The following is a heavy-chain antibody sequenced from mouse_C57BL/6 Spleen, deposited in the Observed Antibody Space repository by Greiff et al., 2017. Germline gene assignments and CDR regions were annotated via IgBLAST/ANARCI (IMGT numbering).Heavy chain of an antibody. CDR2: IDPETGGT. V-gene: IGHV1-15*01. D-gene: IGHD2-1*01. Sequence: VKLQQSGAELVRPGASVTLSCKASGYTFTDYEMHWVKQTPVHGLEWIGAIDPETGGTAYNQKFKGKAILTADKSSSTAYMELRSLTSEDSAVYYCTRLDGNPYAMDYWGQGTSVTVSS. J-gene: IGHJ4*01. CDR3: TRLDGNPYAMDY. CDR1: GYTFTDYE.